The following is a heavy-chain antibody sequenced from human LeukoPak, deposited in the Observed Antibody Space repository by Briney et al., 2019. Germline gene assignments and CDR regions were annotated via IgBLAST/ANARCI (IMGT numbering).Heavy chain of an antibody. J-gene: IGHJ4*02. CDR1: GFTFRSYA. V-gene: IGHV3-23*01. CDR2: ISGSGGST. D-gene: IGHD3-9*01. CDR3: AKDLTYDILTGRLDY. Sequence: GGSLRLSCASSGFTFRSYAMSWVRQAPGKGLEWVSGISGSGGSTYYADSVKGRFTISRDNSKNTLYLQMNSLRAEDTAVYYCAKDLTYDILTGRLDYWGQGTLVTVSS.